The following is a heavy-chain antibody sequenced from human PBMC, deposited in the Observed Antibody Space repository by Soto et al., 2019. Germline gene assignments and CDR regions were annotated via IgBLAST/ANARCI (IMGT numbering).Heavy chain of an antibody. CDR3: AHSSPQLAYDY. J-gene: IGHJ4*02. V-gene: IGHV2-5*02. CDR1: GFSLTTSGVG. Sequence: QITLKESGPTLVKPTQTLTLTCTFSGFSLTTSGVGVGWIRQPPGKALEWLALIYWDDDKLYSPSLKSRLTITXHTSKDQVVLTMTNMDPVDTATYYCAHSSPQLAYDYWGQGTLVTVSS. CDR2: IYWDDDK. D-gene: IGHD6-13*01.